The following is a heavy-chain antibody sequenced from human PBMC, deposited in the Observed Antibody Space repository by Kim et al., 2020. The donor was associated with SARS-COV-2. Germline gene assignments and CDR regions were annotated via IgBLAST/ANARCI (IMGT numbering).Heavy chain of an antibody. J-gene: IGHJ4*02. CDR2: ISSDETNQ. CDR1: SFTFSQYD. CDR3: ARQNGAPAYFDY. V-gene: IGHV3-30-3*01. D-gene: IGHD2-2*01. Sequence: GGSLRLSCAADSSFTFSQYDMHWVRQAPGKGLEWVSFISSDETNQYYADSVKGRFTTSRDNFKNTLFLQMNSLRDEDTAVYYCARQNGAPAYFDYWGQGTLVTASS.